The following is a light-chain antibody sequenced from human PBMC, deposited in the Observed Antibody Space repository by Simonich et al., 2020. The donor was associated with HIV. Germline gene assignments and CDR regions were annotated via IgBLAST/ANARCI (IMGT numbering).Light chain of an antibody. Sequence: DIQMTQSPSTLSASVGDRVTITCRASQSISSWLAWYHQKPGKAPKLLIYKASSLESGFPSRFSGSGSGTEFTLTISSLQPDDFGTYYCQQYNSYSLTFGGGTKVEIK. CDR2: KAS. V-gene: IGKV1-5*03. CDR1: QSISSW. CDR3: QQYNSYSLT. J-gene: IGKJ4*01.